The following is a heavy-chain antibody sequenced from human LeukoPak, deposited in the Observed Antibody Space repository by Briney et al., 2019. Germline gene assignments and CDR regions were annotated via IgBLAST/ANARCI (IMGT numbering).Heavy chain of an antibody. V-gene: IGHV5-51*07. CDR2: IYPADSDI. J-gene: IGHJ5*02. D-gene: IGHD2-15*01. Sequence: GESLKISCKGSGYSINNYWTAWVHQMPGKGLEWMGIIYPADSDIRYSPSFQGQVTISADKSISTAYLQWNSLKASDTAMYYCARQEYCSGASCYTWFDPWGQGTLVTVSS. CDR3: ARQEYCSGASCYTWFDP. CDR1: GYSINNYW.